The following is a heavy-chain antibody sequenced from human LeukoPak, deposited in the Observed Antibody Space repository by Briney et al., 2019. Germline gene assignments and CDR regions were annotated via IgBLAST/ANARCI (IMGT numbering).Heavy chain of an antibody. J-gene: IGHJ4*02. CDR3: ARAVVGRSNSQLPDY. CDR2: INAGNGNT. V-gene: IGHV1-3*01. CDR1: GFTFTSYA. D-gene: IGHD4-11*01. Sequence: GRSLRLSCAASGFTFTSYAMHWVRQAPGQRLEWMGWINAGNGNTKYSQKFQGRVTITRDTSASTAYMELSSLRSEDTAVYYCARAVVGRSNSQLPDYWGQGTLVTVSS.